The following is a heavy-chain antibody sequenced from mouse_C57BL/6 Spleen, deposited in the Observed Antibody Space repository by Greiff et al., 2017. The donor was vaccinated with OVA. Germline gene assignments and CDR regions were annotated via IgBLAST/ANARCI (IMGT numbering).Heavy chain of an antibody. CDR1: GFNNKNTY. CDR3: ARSDYDYDWFAY. J-gene: IGHJ3*01. CDR2: IDPANGNT. Sequence: VQLQQSVAELVRPGASVKLSCTASGFNNKNTYMHWVKQRPEQGLEWIGRIDPANGNTKYAPKFQGKATITADTSSNTAYLQLSSLTSEDTAIYYCARSDYDYDWFAYWGQGTLVTVSA. D-gene: IGHD2-4*01. V-gene: IGHV14-3*01.